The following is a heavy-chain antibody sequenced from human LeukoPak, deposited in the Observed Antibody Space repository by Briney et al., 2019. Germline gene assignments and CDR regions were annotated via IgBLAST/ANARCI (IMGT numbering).Heavy chain of an antibody. V-gene: IGHV5-51*01. J-gene: IGHJ3*02. CDR1: GYSFTSYW. Sequence: GESLKISCKGSGYSFTSYWIGWVRQMPGKGLEWMGIIYPGDSDTRYSPSFQGQVTISADKSISTAYLQWSSLKASDTAMYYCARPVEMVYNYDAFDIWGQGTMVTVSS. CDR2: IYPGDSDT. CDR3: ARPVEMVYNYDAFDI. D-gene: IGHD5-24*01.